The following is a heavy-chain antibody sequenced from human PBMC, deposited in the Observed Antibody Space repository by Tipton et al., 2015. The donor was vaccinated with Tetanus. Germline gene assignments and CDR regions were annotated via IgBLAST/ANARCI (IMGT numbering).Heavy chain of an antibody. CDR3: ARWGPGVTTWGFDF. V-gene: IGHV4-4*07. D-gene: IGHD3-16*01. Sequence: LSCTVSGGSIRGHFWSWIRQPAGKGLEWIGRLHSSGDTTYNPSLKSRVTMSVDTSKNQFSLRLSSVTAADTALYFCARWGPGVTTWGFDFWGQGTLVTVSS. CDR2: LHSSGDT. CDR1: GGSIRGHF. J-gene: IGHJ4*02.